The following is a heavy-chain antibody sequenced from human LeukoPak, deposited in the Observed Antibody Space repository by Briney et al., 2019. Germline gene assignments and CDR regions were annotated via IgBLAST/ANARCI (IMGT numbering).Heavy chain of an antibody. J-gene: IGHJ4*02. CDR2: INWSGGST. Sequence: GGSLRLSCAASGFTFSDYYMSWIRQAPGKGLEWVSGINWSGGSTGYADPLRGRFTISRDNAKNSLYLQMDSLRAEYTALYYCASAPITSPFYFDYWGQGTLVTVSS. D-gene: IGHD2-2*01. V-gene: IGHV3-20*04. CDR1: GFTFSDYY. CDR3: ASAPITSPFYFDY.